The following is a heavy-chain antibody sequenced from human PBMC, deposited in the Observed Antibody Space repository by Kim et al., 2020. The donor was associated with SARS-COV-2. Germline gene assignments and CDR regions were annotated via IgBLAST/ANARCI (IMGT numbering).Heavy chain of an antibody. D-gene: IGHD3-3*01. Sequence: GGSLRLSCAASGFTFSNFSINWVRQAPGKGLEWISYISRTSRNIYYADSVRGRFTVSRYNAENSLYLQMNSLRDEDTAVYYCARVLWTGYSADYWGQGTLFTVSS. V-gene: IGHV3-48*02. CDR3: ARVLWTGYSADY. J-gene: IGHJ4*02. CDR2: ISRTSRNI. CDR1: GFTFSNFS.